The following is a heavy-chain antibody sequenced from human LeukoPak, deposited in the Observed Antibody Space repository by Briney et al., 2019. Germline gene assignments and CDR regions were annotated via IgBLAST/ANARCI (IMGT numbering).Heavy chain of an antibody. V-gene: IGHV4-61*02. CDR1: GGSISSGSYY. CDR3: ARDQDYYGSGSYLGYYYYYMDV. J-gene: IGHJ6*03. D-gene: IGHD3-10*01. Sequence: SQTLSLTCTVSGGSISSGSYYWSWIRQPAGKGLEWIGRIYTSGSTNYNPSLKSRVTMSVDTSKNQSSLKLSSVTAADTAVYYCARDQDYYGSGSYLGYYYYYMDVWGKGTTVTISS. CDR2: IYTSGST.